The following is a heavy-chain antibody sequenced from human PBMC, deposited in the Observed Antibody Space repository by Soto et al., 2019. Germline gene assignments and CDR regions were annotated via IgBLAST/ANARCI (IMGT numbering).Heavy chain of an antibody. V-gene: IGHV3-23*01. J-gene: IGHJ3*02. Sequence: VQLLESGGGLVQPGGSLRLSCAVSGFTISSGVFSWVRQAPGKGLEWVSDLNNSGDSTYYADSVKGRFTISRDASKNTLYLQMNSLGVEDTAVYYCAKRPDAFDIWGQGTMVTVSS. CDR2: LNNSGDST. CDR3: AKRPDAFDI. CDR1: GFTISSGV.